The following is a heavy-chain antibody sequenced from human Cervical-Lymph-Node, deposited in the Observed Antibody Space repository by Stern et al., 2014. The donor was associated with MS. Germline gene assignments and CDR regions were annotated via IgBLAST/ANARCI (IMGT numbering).Heavy chain of an antibody. D-gene: IGHD4-23*01. CDR2: IWYDGSNR. CDR1: GFTFSSSG. Sequence: MQLVESGGGVVQPGRSLRLSCEASGFTFSSSGMHWVRQAPGKGLEWLAIIWYDGSNRYYADSVKGRFTISRDNSKNTLYLQMNSLRAEDTAVYYCAREGGNTAEYFQHWGQGTLVTVSS. J-gene: IGHJ1*01. CDR3: AREGGNTAEYFQH. V-gene: IGHV3-33*01.